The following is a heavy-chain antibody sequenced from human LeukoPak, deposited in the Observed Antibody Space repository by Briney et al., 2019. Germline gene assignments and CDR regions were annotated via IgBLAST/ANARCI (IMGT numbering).Heavy chain of an antibody. CDR2: INPNSGGT. Sequence: ASVKVSCKASGYTFTGYYMHWVRQAPGQGLEWMGWINPNSGGTNYAQKFQGRVTMTRDTSISTAYMELSRLRSDDTAVYYCARGNYDGYYYYTDVWGKGTTVTVSS. J-gene: IGHJ6*03. V-gene: IGHV1-2*02. CDR1: GYTFTGYY. CDR3: ARGNYDGYYYYTDV. D-gene: IGHD1-7*01.